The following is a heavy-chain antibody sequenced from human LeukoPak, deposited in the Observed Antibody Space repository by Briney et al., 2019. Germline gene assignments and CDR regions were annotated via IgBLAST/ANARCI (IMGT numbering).Heavy chain of an antibody. CDR3: ARVDILRYFDWLLYPLGWFDP. D-gene: IGHD3-9*01. V-gene: IGHV4-34*01. Sequence: SETLSLTCAVYGGSFSGYYWSWIRQPPGKGLEWIGEINHSGSTNYNPSLMSRVTISVDTSKNQFSLTLSSVTAADTAVYYCARVDILRYFDWLLYPLGWFDPWGQGTLVTVSS. CDR1: GGSFSGYY. CDR2: INHSGST. J-gene: IGHJ5*02.